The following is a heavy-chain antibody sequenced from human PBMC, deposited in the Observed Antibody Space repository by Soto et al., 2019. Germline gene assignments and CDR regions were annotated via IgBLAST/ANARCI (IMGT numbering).Heavy chain of an antibody. CDR1: GFTFDDYT. D-gene: IGHD3-10*01. CDR3: AKDMVLGSGSYGADY. Sequence: GGSLRLSCAASGFTFDDYTMHWVRQAPGKGLEWVSLISWDGGSTYYADSVKGRFTISRDNSKNSLYLQMNSLRNEDTALYYCAKDMVLGSGSYGADYWGQGTLVTVSS. CDR2: ISWDGGST. J-gene: IGHJ4*02. V-gene: IGHV3-43*01.